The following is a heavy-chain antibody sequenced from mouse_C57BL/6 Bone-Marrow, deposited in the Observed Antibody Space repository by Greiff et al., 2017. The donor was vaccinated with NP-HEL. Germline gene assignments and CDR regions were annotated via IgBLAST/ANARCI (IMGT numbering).Heavy chain of an antibody. CDR2: ILTGSGST. J-gene: IGHJ2*01. CDR3: ARRFYGNYCDFDD. CDR1: GYTFTGYW. V-gene: IGHV1-9*01. D-gene: IGHD2-1*01. Sequence: QVQLQQSGAELMKPGASVKLSCKATGYTFTGYWIEWVKQRPGHGLEWIGEILTGSGSTNYNEKFKGKATFTADTSSNTAYMHFISLTTEDSAIYYCARRFYGNYCDFDDWGKGTTLTAST.